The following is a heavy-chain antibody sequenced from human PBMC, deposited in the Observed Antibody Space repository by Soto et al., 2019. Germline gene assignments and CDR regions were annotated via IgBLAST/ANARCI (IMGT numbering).Heavy chain of an antibody. CDR1: GYTFTGYY. CDR2: INPNSGGT. D-gene: IGHD6-19*01. Sequence: ASVKVFCKASGYTFTGYYMHWVRQAPGQGLEWMGWINPNSGGTNYAQKFQGRVTMTRDTSISTAYMELSRLRSDDTAVYYCARGAVAVYNWFDPWGQGTLVTVSS. J-gene: IGHJ5*02. CDR3: ARGAVAVYNWFDP. V-gene: IGHV1-2*02.